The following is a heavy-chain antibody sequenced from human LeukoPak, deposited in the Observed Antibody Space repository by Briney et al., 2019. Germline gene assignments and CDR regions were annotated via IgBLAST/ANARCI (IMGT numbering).Heavy chain of an antibody. V-gene: IGHV3-23*01. J-gene: IGHJ4*02. D-gene: IGHD2-21*02. Sequence: PGGSLRLSCAASGFTFSSYAMSWVRQAPGKGLEWVSTININGATTFYADSVKGRFTVSRDNSRNTLFLQMNSLRAEDTAIYFCARSLLLVTAITHFDYWGQGILVTVSS. CDR1: GFTFSSYA. CDR3: ARSLLLVTAITHFDY. CDR2: ININGATT.